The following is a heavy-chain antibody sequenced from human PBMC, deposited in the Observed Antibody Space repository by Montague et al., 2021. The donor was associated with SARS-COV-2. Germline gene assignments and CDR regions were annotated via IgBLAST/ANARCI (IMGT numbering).Heavy chain of an antibody. Sequence: SLRLSCAASGFTFSTYAMNWVRQAPGKGLEWVSAISGSGGGTFYADSVKGRFTISRDNSKNTLYLQMNSLRAEDTAVYFCAKGSLPGDFVFNYWGQGTLVTVSS. CDR3: AKGSLPGDFVFNY. CDR2: ISGSGGGT. J-gene: IGHJ4*02. D-gene: IGHD4-17*01. CDR1: GFTFSTYA. V-gene: IGHV3-23*01.